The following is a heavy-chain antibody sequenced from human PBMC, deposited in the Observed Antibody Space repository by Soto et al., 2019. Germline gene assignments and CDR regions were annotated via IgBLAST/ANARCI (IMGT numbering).Heavy chain of an antibody. CDR2: ISHDGRNE. V-gene: IGHV3-30*03. J-gene: IGHJ5*02. CDR3: ARDGLPDDFRSGGYWFDP. D-gene: IGHD3-3*01. CDR1: GFTFSRYA. Sequence: PGGSLRLSCAASGFTFSRYAMNWVRQAPGKGLEWVALISHDGRNEKYAESVKGRFTISRDNSQNTVYMQMDSLRLEDTGVYYCARDGLPDDFRSGGYWFDPWGQGTQVTVSS.